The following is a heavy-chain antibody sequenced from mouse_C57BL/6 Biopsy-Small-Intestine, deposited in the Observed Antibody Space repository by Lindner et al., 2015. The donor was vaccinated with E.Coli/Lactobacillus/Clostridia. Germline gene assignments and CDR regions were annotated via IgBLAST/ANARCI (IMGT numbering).Heavy chain of an antibody. D-gene: IGHD2-4*01. J-gene: IGHJ3*01. CDR1: GYSFTGYY. Sequence: VQLQESGPELVKPGASVKISCKASGYSFTGYYMNWVKQSPEKSLEWIGEINPSTGGTTYNQKFKAKATLTVDKSSSTAYMQLKSLTSEDSAVNYCARDYPWFAYWGQGTLVTVSA. CDR2: INPSTGGT. V-gene: IGHV1-42*01. CDR3: ARDYPWFAY.